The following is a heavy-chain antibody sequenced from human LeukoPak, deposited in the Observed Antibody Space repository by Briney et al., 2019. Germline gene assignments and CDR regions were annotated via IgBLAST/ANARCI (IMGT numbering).Heavy chain of an antibody. V-gene: IGHV1-8*01. Sequence: ASVKVSCKASGYIFTSYDINWVRQAAGQRLEWLGWMSPNSGNTGYAQNFQGRVTMTRSTALSTAYMELSSLKSDDTAVYYCTRGPPNWGYDFWGQGTLVTVSS. CDR1: GYIFTSYD. J-gene: IGHJ4*02. CDR3: TRGPPNWGYDF. CDR2: MSPNSGNT. D-gene: IGHD3/OR15-3a*01.